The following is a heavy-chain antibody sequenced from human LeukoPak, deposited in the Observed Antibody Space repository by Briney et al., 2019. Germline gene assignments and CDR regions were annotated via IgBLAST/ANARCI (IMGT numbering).Heavy chain of an antibody. D-gene: IGHD4-23*01. Sequence: GGSLRLSCAASGFTFSDYYMSWVRQAPGKGLEWGSYISGSRGYINYADSVRGRFTISRDNAKNSLYLQMNSLRAEDTAVYYCARSPYYAGAFVDYWGQGTLVTVSS. CDR1: GFTFSDYY. CDR3: ARSPYYAGAFVDY. J-gene: IGHJ4*02. V-gene: IGHV3-11*06. CDR2: ISGSRGYI.